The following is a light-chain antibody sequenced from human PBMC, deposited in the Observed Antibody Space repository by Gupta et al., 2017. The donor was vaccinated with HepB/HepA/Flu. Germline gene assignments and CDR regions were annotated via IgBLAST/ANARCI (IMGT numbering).Light chain of an antibody. Sequence: QPVLPPSSSVSASLGSSVKLPCTRSSGHSSYIMAWHQQQPGKAPRDWMKLLVSESYNNGSAVPGRFSASGSAAAPSLTISPPQEEEAADYYSETADTNNNVVFGGGTKLTVL. CDR3: ETADTNNNVV. J-gene: IGLJ2*01. V-gene: IGLV4-60*01. CDR1: SGHSSYI. CDR2: LLVSESY.